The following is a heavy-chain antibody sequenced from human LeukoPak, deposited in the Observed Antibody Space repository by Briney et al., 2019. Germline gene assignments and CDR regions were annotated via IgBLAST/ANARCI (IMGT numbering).Heavy chain of an antibody. CDR1: GYTFTGYY. CDR3: ARDFTAMVRGVANWFDP. D-gene: IGHD3-10*01. J-gene: IGHJ5*02. V-gene: IGHV1-2*02. Sequence: ASVKVSCKASGYTFTGYYMHWVRQAPGQGLGWMGWINPNSGGTNYAQKFQGRVTMTRDTSISTAYMELNKLTSDDAAVYYCARDFTAMVRGVANWFDPWGQGTLVTVSS. CDR2: INPNSGGT.